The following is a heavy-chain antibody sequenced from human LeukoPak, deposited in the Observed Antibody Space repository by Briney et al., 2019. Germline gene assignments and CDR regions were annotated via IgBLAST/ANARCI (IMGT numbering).Heavy chain of an antibody. D-gene: IGHD1-7*01. Sequence: PGGSLRLSCAASGFTFSRHYMSWVRQAPGKGLEWVANIKQDGRETFYVDSVKGRFTVSRDNAKNSLHLQMNSLRAGDTAVYYCVREGIPGTDDDAFDMWGQGTMVTVSS. CDR3: VREGIPGTDDDAFDM. CDR2: IKQDGRET. V-gene: IGHV3-7*01. J-gene: IGHJ3*02. CDR1: GFTFSRHY.